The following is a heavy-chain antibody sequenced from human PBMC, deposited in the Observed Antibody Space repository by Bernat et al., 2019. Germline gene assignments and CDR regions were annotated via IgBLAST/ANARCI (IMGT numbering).Heavy chain of an antibody. Sequence: EVQLLESGGGLAQPGGSLRLSCAASGFTFSSYAMSWVRQAPGKGLEWVSGIIGSGGRTYCADSVKGRFTISRDNSKNTLYLQMNSLRADDTAVYYCAKDLRRGLLLDYWGQGTLVTVSS. CDR2: IIGSGGRT. J-gene: IGHJ4*02. CDR3: AKDLRRGLLLDY. V-gene: IGHV3-23*01. D-gene: IGHD5-18*01. CDR1: GFTFSSYA.